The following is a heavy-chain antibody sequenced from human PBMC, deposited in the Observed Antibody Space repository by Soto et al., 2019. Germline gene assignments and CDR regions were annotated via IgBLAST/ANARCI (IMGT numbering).Heavy chain of an antibody. CDR3: ARGRVPAAMSY. D-gene: IGHD2-2*01. CDR1: GFTFSSFW. V-gene: IGHV3-74*01. CDR2: INSDGSNT. J-gene: IGHJ4*02. Sequence: PGGSLRLSCAASGFTFSSFWMHWVRQAPGEGLVWVPRINSDGSNTNYADSVKGRFTISRDNAKNTLYLQMNSLRAEDTAVYYCARGRVPAAMSYWGQGTLVTVS.